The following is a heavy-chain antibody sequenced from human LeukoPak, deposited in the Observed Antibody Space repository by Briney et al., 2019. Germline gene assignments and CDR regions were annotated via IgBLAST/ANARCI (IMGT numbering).Heavy chain of an antibody. CDR3: AKDPNYYGSGSYPPGY. V-gene: IGHV3-23*01. CDR2: ISGSGGST. Sequence: GGSLRLSCAASGFTFSSYAMSWVRQAPGKGLEWASAISGSGGSTYYADSVKGRFTISRDNSKNTLYLQMNSLRAEDTAVYYCAKDPNYYGSGSYPPGYWGQGTLVTVSS. D-gene: IGHD3-10*01. J-gene: IGHJ4*02. CDR1: GFTFSSYA.